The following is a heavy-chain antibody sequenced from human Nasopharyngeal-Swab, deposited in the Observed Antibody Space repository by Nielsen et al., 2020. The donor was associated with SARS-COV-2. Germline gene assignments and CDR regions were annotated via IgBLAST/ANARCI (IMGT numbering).Heavy chain of an antibody. V-gene: IGHV3-13*01. CDR1: GFPVRISA. J-gene: IGHJ4*02. Sequence: ESLKISCTASGFPVRISALLLVRPTTGKVLEWVSSIRTTGDTYYPDSVKGRFTISRENSKNSLYLQMNGLRAEDTAVYYCARVRGTSWVDYWGQGTLVTGSS. CDR2: IRTTGDT. D-gene: IGHD6-13*01. CDR3: ARVRGTSWVDY.